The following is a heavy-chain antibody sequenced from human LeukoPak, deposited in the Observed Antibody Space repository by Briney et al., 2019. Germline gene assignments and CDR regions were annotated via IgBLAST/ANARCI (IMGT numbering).Heavy chain of an antibody. Sequence: GASVKVSWKASGYTFTSYGISWVRQAPGQGLEWMGWISAYNGNTHYAQKLQGRVTMTTDTSTSTVYMELRSLRSDDTAVYYCARGSPPRRNYDSRGYCSYYFDYWGQGTLVTVSA. D-gene: IGHD3-22*01. CDR1: GYTFTSYG. V-gene: IGHV1-18*01. CDR2: ISAYNGNT. CDR3: ARGSPPRRNYDSRGYCSYYFDY. J-gene: IGHJ4*02.